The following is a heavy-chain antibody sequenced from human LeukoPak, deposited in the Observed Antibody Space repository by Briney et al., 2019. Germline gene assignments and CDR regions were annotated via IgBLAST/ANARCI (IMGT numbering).Heavy chain of an antibody. V-gene: IGHV1-8*01. J-gene: IGHJ5*02. D-gene: IGHD3-16*01. CDR3: ARALRDGPIENH. Sequence: ASVRVSCKASGYTFTTYDINGVRQATGQGLEWMGWMNPNSGNTGYAQKFQDRVTMTRNTSMSTAYMELSGLRSEDTAGYYCARALRDGPIENHWGQGPRVTVSS. CDR1: GYTFTTYD. CDR2: MNPNSGNT.